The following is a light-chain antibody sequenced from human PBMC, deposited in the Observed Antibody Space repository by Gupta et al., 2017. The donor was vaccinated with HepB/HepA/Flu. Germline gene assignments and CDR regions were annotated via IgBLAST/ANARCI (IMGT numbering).Light chain of an antibody. J-gene: IGKJ4*01. CDR2: GTS. V-gene: IGKV3-20*01. CDR1: QSFSRTF. Sequence: EIVLTQSSGTLSLSTGERATLSCRASQSFSRTFLAWYQQKAGQAPRLLIYGTSSRATGFPDRFSGSGSGTEFTLTISSREPEDFAVYYCQQQSRSPVTFGRGTKVEIK. CDR3: QQQSRSPVT.